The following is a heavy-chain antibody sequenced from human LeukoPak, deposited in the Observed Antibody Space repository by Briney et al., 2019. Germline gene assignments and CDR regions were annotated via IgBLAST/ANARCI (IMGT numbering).Heavy chain of an antibody. J-gene: IGHJ4*02. CDR2: FDPVDGET. Sequence: GASVKVSCKVSEYSLTQLSMHWVRQGIGRGLEWMGGFDPVDGETIYAQKFQGRVTMTENTSTDTAYMELSSLRSDDTAVYYCAILLEDYAFSTGSAKDYWGQGTLVTVSS. CDR3: AILLEDYAFSTGSAKDY. V-gene: IGHV1-24*01. D-gene: IGHD3-3*01. CDR1: EYSLTQLS.